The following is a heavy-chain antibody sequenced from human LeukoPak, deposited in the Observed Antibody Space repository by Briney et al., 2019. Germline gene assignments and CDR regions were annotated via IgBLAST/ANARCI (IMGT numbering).Heavy chain of an antibody. Sequence: GGSLRLSCAASGFTFSSYAMSWVRQAPGKGLEWVSAISGSGGSTYYADSVKGRFTISRDNSKNTLYLQMNSLRAEDTAVYYCAPARGVNRNPLKYWGQGTLVTVSS. CDR1: GFTFSSYA. CDR3: APARGVNRNPLKY. J-gene: IGHJ4*02. V-gene: IGHV3-23*01. D-gene: IGHD3-10*01. CDR2: ISGSGGST.